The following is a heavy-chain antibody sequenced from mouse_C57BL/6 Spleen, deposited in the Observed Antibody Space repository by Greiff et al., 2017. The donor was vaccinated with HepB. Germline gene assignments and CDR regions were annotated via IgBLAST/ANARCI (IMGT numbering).Heavy chain of an antibody. D-gene: IGHD6-1*01. CDR3: ARGAQPRYFDY. CDR2: ISYSGST. J-gene: IGHJ2*01. Sequence: VQLKEPGPGMVKPSQSLSLTCTVTGYSITSGYDRQWIRHCPGNKLERMGNISYSGSTNYNPSLKSRISITHDTSKNHFFLKLNSVTTEDTATYYCARGAQPRYFDYWGQGTTLTVSS. V-gene: IGHV3-1*01. CDR1: GYSITSGYD.